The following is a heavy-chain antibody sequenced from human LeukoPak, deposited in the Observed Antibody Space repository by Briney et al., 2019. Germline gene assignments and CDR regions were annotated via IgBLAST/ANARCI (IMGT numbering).Heavy chain of an antibody. CDR1: GFTFTNYW. CDR3: TRETAFDF. CDR2: IKQDGSKK. V-gene: IGHV3-7*01. Sequence: PGGSLRLSCAASGFTFTNYWMSWVRQAPGKGLEWVANIKQDGSKKEYVDSVKGRFTISRDNAKNSLYLQMSSLRVEDTAVYYCTRETAFDFWGQGTAVSVSS. J-gene: IGHJ3*01.